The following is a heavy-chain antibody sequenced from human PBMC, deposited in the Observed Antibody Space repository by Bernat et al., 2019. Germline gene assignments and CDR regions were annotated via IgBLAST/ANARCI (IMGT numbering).Heavy chain of an antibody. D-gene: IGHD6-13*01. CDR2: ISYDGSNK. V-gene: IGHV3-30-3*01. CDR3: AREDSRSWSLDS. J-gene: IGHJ4*02. Sequence: QVQLVESGGGVVQPGRSLRLSCAASGFTFSSYAMNCVRQAPGKGLERVAIISYDGSNKYYADSVNGRFTISSDNSKNTPLYLQMNSQRAEDTAVYYCAREDSRSWSLDSWGQGTLVTVSS. CDR1: GFTFSSYA.